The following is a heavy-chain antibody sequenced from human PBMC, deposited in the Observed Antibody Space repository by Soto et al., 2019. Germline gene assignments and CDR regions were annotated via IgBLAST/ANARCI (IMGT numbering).Heavy chain of an antibody. Sequence: PGASVKVSCKASGYTFTTYSISWVRQAPGQGLEWMGWISAYNGNTNYAQKLQGRLTMTTDTSTSTAYMELRSLRSDDTAVYYCARVGRQSYYYWFPVYWGQGTLVTVSS. CDR2: ISAYNGNT. D-gene: IGHD3-10*01. CDR3: ARVGRQSYYYWFPVY. CDR1: GYTFTTYS. J-gene: IGHJ4*02. V-gene: IGHV1-18*04.